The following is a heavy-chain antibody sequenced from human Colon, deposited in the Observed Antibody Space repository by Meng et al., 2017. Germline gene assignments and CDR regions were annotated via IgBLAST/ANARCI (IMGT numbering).Heavy chain of an antibody. CDR2: INPNSGET. CDR1: GYTFTALD. CDR3: ARGIWEGFDY. D-gene: IGHD1-26*01. J-gene: IGHJ4*02. Sequence: QVQLAQSGAEVKKPGASVRVSCKASGYTFTALDINWVRQATGQGLEWMGWINPNSGETGYAQKFQGRFTMTRDTSISTFYMELSSLTSDDTAVYYCARGIWEGFDYWGQGALVTVSS. V-gene: IGHV1-8*01.